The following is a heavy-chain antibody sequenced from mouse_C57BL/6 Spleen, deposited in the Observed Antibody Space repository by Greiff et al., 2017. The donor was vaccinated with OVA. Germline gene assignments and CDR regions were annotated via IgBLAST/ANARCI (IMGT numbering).Heavy chain of an antibody. CDR2: ISDGGSYT. J-gene: IGHJ4*01. CDR1: GFTFSSYA. Sequence: DVLLVESGGGLVKPGGSLKLSCAASGFTFSSYAMSWVRQTPEKRLEWVASISDGGSYTYYPDNVKGRFTISRDNAKNNLYLQMSHLKSEDTAMYYCARVLGDYARDDWGQGTSVTVSS. CDR3: ARVLGDYARDD. D-gene: IGHD4-1*01. V-gene: IGHV5-4*01.